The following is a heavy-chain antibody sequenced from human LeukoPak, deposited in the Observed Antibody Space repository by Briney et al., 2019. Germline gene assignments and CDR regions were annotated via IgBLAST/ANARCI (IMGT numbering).Heavy chain of an antibody. CDR1: GFRIGGSV. Sequence: GGTLRLSWTAPGFRIGGSVMTWVRQAPGKGLEWVANIKQEGKEKFYVDSVKGRFTILRDNAKNSLFLQMNTLRAEDTAVYYCVRDPYYDGPAYGAFNFWGQGTIVTVSS. CDR3: VRDPYYDGPAYGAFNF. V-gene: IGHV3-7*01. J-gene: IGHJ3*01. D-gene: IGHD3-22*01. CDR2: IKQEGKEK.